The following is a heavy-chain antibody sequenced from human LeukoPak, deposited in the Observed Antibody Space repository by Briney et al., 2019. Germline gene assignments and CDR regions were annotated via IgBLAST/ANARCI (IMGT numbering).Heavy chain of an antibody. D-gene: IGHD4-17*01. CDR1: GGSISSSSYY. CDR2: IYYSGST. J-gene: IGHJ6*04. CDR3: ARPYYGDYPGDV. Sequence: KPSETLSLACTVSGGSISSSSYYWGWIRQPPGKGLEWIGSIYYSGSTYYNPSLKSRVTISVDTSKNQFSLKLSSVTAADTAVYYCARPYYGDYPGDVWGKGTTVTVSS. V-gene: IGHV4-39*01.